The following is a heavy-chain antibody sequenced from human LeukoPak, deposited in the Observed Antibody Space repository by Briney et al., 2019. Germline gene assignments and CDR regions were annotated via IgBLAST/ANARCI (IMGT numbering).Heavy chain of an antibody. V-gene: IGHV4-59*01. D-gene: IGHD3-22*01. CDR3: ARVIEYYDSSGYYLAGAFDI. CDR2: IYYSGSA. CDR1: GGSISSYY. J-gene: IGHJ3*02. Sequence: SETLSLTCTVSGGSISSYYWSWIRQPPGKGLEWIGYIYYSGSANYNPSLKSRVTISVDTSKNQFSLKLSSVTAADTAVYYCARVIEYYDSSGYYLAGAFDIWGRGTMVTVSS.